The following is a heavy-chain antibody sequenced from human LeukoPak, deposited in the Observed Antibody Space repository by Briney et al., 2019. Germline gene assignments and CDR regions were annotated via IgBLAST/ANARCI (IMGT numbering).Heavy chain of an antibody. CDR2: IYYSGST. Sequence: SETLSLTCTVSGGSISSSSYYWGWIRQPPGKGLEWIGSIYYSGSTYYNPSLKSRVTISVDTSKNQCSLRLSSVTAADTAVYYCARQYNYFDAFDIWGQGTMVTVSS. CDR3: ARQYNYFDAFDI. CDR1: GGSISSSSYY. J-gene: IGHJ3*02. V-gene: IGHV4-39*01. D-gene: IGHD1-1*01.